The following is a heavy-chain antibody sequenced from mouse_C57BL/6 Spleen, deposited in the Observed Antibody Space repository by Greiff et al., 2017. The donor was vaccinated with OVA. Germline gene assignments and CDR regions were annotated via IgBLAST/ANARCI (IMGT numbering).Heavy chain of an antibody. CDR3: AREGGQYYFDY. Sequence: QVQLKQSGAELVRPGTSVKVSCKASGYAFTNYLIEWVKQRPGQGLEWIGVINPGSGGTNYNEKFKGKATLTADKSSSTAYMQLSSLTSEDSAVYFCAREGGQYYFDYWGQGTTLTVSS. CDR1: GYAFTNYL. D-gene: IGHD3-3*01. V-gene: IGHV1-54*01. CDR2: INPGSGGT. J-gene: IGHJ2*01.